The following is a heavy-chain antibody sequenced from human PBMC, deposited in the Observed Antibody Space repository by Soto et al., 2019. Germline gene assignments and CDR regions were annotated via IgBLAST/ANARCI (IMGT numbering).Heavy chain of an antibody. Sequence: QVQLVQSGAEVKKPGSSEKVSCKASGGTFKNYAIRWVRQAPGQGLEWMGGIIPIFDTPDYAQKFQGRVTITADKSRTIVYMELSSLRSEDTAVYYCARGPPRRDGYNTNWGQGTLVTVSS. CDR2: IIPIFDTP. CDR3: ARGPPRRDGYNTN. V-gene: IGHV1-69*06. J-gene: IGHJ4*02. D-gene: IGHD2-8*01. CDR1: GGTFKNYA.